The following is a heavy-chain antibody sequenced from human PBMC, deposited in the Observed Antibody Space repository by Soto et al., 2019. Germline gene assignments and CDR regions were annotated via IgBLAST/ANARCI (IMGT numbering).Heavy chain of an antibody. D-gene: IGHD1-1*01. CDR2: MSYGGST. CDR1: GDSVKSGAYY. V-gene: IGHV4-61*03. Sequence: QVQLQESGPGLVRPSETLSLTCTVSGDSVKSGAYYWTWLRQSPGKGLEWIGYMSYGGSTNYNPSLKSRVTISGDTSKKHFSLNLRSVTAAATAVYYCARGRELELPGAYDIWGQGTKVTVSS. J-gene: IGHJ3*02. CDR3: ARGRELELPGAYDI.